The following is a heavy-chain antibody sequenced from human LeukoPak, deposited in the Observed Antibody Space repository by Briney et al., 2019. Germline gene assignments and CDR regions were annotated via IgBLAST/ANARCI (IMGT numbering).Heavy chain of an antibody. CDR3: ARDQNDFWSGYRDYYYYYMDV. V-gene: IGHV1-2*02. D-gene: IGHD3-3*01. CDR2: INPNRGGT. CDR1: GYTFTGYY. J-gene: IGHJ6*03. Sequence: GASVKVSCKASGYTFTGYYMHWVRQAPGQGLEWMGWINPNRGGTNYAQKFQGRVTMTRDTSISTAYMELSRLRSDDTAVYYCARDQNDFWSGYRDYYYYYMDVWGKGTTVTVSS.